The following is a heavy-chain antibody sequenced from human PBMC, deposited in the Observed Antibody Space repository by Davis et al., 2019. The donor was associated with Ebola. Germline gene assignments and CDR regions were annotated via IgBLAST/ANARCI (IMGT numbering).Heavy chain of an antibody. J-gene: IGHJ6*02. Sequence: PGGSLRLSCAASGFTFSSYGMHWVRQAPGKGLEWVAFIRYDGSNKYYADSVKGRFTISRDNSKNTLYLQMNSLRAEDTAVYYCAKSPPNVLRYFDWLLQYGMDVWGQGTTVTVSS. CDR2: IRYDGSNK. V-gene: IGHV3-30*02. D-gene: IGHD3-9*01. CDR1: GFTFSSYG. CDR3: AKSPPNVLRYFDWLLQYGMDV.